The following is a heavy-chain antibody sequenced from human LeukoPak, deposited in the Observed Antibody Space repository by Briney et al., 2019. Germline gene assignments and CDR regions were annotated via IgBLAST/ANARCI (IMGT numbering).Heavy chain of an antibody. CDR2: IYTSGST. Sequence: SETLSLTCTVSGGSISSYYWSWIRQPAGKGLEWIGRIYTSGSTNYNPSLKSRVTMSVDTSKNQFSLKLSSVTAADTAVYYCAREVTTFGGVIFWFDPWGQGTLVTVSS. CDR3: AREVTTFGGVIFWFDP. CDR1: GGSISSYY. J-gene: IGHJ5*02. D-gene: IGHD3-16*01. V-gene: IGHV4-4*07.